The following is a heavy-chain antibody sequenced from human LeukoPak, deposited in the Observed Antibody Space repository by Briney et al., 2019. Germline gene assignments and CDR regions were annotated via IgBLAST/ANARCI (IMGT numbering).Heavy chain of an antibody. J-gene: IGHJ4*02. D-gene: IGHD5-24*01. V-gene: IGHV3-30-3*01. CDR3: ARDKYGYNTPIDY. Sequence: PGGSLRPSCAASGFTFSNFGMYWVRQAPGKGLEWVAVISYDGSNKYYADSVKGRFTISRDNSKNTLYLQMNSLRLEDTAVYYCARDKYGYNTPIDYWGQGTLVTVSS. CDR2: ISYDGSNK. CDR1: GFTFSNFG.